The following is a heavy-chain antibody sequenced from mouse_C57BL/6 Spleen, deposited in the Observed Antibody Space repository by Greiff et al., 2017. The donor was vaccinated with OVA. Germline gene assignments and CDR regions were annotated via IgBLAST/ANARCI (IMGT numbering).Heavy chain of an antibody. CDR3: ARLYGNYADYYAMDY. CDR1: GFTFSSYG. CDR2: ISSGGSYT. V-gene: IGHV5-6*01. Sequence: EVKLQESGGDLVKPGGSLKLSCAASGFTFSSYGMSWVRQTPDKRLEWVATISSGGSYTYYPDSVKGRFTISRDNAKNTLYLQMSSLRSEDTAMYYCARLYGNYADYYAMDYWGQGTSVTVSS. J-gene: IGHJ4*01. D-gene: IGHD2-1*01.